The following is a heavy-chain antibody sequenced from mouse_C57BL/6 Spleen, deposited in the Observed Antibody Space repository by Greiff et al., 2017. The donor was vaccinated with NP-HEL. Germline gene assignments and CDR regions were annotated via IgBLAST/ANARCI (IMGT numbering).Heavy chain of an antibody. J-gene: IGHJ1*03. CDR3: ARDYDSLRYFDV. V-gene: IGHV1-64*01. D-gene: IGHD2-4*01. Sequence: VQLQQPGAELVKPGASVKLSCKASGYTFTSYWMHWVKQRPGQGLEWIGMIHPNSGSTNYNEKFKSKATLTVDKSSSTAYMQLSSLTSEDSAVYYCARDYDSLRYFDVWGTGTTVTVSS. CDR2: IHPNSGST. CDR1: GYTFTSYW.